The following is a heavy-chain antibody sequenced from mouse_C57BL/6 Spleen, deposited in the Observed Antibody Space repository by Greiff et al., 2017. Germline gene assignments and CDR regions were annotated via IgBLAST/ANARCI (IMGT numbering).Heavy chain of an antibody. V-gene: IGHV1-53*01. CDR1: GYTFTSYW. CDR3: ARGEVMVTTYYAMDY. CDR2: INPSNGGT. J-gene: IGHJ4*01. Sequence: QVQLQQPGTELVKPGASVKLSCKASGYTFTSYWMHWVKQRPGQGLEWIGNINPSNGGTNYNEQFKSKATLTVDKSSSPAYMQLSRLTSEDSAVXYCARGEVMVTTYYAMDYGGQGTSVTVSS. D-gene: IGHD2-2*01.